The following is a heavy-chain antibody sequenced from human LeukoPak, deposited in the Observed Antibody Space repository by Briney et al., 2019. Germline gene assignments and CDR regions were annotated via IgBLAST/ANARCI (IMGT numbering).Heavy chain of an antibody. V-gene: IGHV3-23*01. D-gene: IGHD3-22*01. J-gene: IGHJ4*02. CDR3: AKIGLYYYDSSGYYLY. CDR1: GFTFSSYA. CDR2: ISGSGGST. Sequence: PGGSLRLSCAASGFTFSSYAMSWVRQAPGKGLEWVSAISGSGGSTYYAESVKGRFTISRDNSKNTLYLQMNRLRAEDTAVYYCAKIGLYYYDSSGYYLYWGQGTLVTVSS.